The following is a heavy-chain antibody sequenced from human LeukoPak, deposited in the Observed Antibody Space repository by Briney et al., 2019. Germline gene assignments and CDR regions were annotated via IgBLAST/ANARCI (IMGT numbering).Heavy chain of an antibody. J-gene: IGHJ4*02. Sequence: GASVKVSCKAAGYTFTGYYMFWVRQAPGQGLEWMGRINPNSGGTNYAQKFQGRVTMARDTSISTAYMELSRLRSDDTAVYYCARDPGILEGYCSGGSCYGGDYWGQGTLVTVSS. CDR1: GYTFTGYY. CDR2: INPNSGGT. D-gene: IGHD2-15*01. CDR3: ARDPGILEGYCSGGSCYGGDY. V-gene: IGHV1-2*06.